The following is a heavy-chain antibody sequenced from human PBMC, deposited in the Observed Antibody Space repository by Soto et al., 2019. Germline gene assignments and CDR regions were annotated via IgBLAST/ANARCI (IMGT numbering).Heavy chain of an antibody. D-gene: IGHD3-10*01. CDR3: ARDGWFGELLNFDY. V-gene: IGHV1-18*04. CDR2: ISAYNGNT. Sequence: AASVKVSFKASCYTFTSYGISWVRQAPGQGLEWMGWISAYNGNTNYAQKLQGRVTMTTDTSTSTAYMELRSLRSDDTAVYYCARDGWFGELLNFDYWGQGTLVTVSS. J-gene: IGHJ4*02. CDR1: CYTFTSYG.